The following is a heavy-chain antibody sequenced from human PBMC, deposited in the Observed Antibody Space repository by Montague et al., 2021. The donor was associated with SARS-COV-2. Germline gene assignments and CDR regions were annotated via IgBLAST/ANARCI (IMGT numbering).Heavy chain of an antibody. D-gene: IGHD3-10*01. CDR1: GFTLSSYW. CDR3: ARYYVSGNYGFDL. V-gene: IGHV3-74*01. Sequence: SLRLSCAASGFTLSSYWMHWVRQAPGKGLVWVSRINSDGSNTNYADSVKGRFTISRDNAKNTLYLQKISLRAEDTAVYYCARYYVSGNYGFDLWGQGTMVTVSS. J-gene: IGHJ3*01. CDR2: INSDGSNT.